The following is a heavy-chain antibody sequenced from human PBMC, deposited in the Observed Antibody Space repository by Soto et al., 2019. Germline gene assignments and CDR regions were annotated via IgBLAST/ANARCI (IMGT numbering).Heavy chain of an antibody. CDR3: ARDKGLPITGTVYYSGMYV. CDR1: GFIFSSYG. Sequence: EVQLVESGGGLVQPGGSLRLSCAASGFIFSSYGMNWVRQAPGKGLEWVSYISSSSSTIYYVDSVKGRFTISRDNAKNSLYLQMNSLRDEDTAVYYCARDKGLPITGTVYYSGMYVWGQGTTVTVAS. CDR2: ISSSSSTI. J-gene: IGHJ6*02. D-gene: IGHD3-16*01. V-gene: IGHV3-48*02.